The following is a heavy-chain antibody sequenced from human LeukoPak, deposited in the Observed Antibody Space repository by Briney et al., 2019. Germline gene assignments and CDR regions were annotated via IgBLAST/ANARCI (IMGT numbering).Heavy chain of an antibody. CDR3: AKPMDSSGYGHFDY. Sequence: GGSLRLSCAASGFTFSSYGMHWVRQAPGKGLDWVAFIHHDGSNKYYADSVRGRFTISRDNSKNTLYLQMNSLRAEDTAVYYCAKPMDSSGYGHFDYWGQGTLVTVSS. CDR2: IHHDGSNK. D-gene: IGHD3-22*01. J-gene: IGHJ4*02. CDR1: GFTFSSYG. V-gene: IGHV3-30*02.